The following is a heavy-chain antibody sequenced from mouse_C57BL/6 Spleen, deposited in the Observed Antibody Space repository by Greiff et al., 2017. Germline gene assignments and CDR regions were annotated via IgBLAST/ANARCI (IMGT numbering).Heavy chain of an antibody. J-gene: IGHJ3*01. CDR3: ARDDYYGSSLAY. CDR1: GYTFTSYW. D-gene: IGHD1-1*01. Sequence: QVQLKESGAELVKPGASVKLSCKASGYTFTSYWMHWVKQRPGQGLEWIGMIHPNSGSTNYNEKFKSKATLTVDKSSSTAYMQLSSLTSEDSAVYYCARDDYYGSSLAYWGQGTLVTVSA. CDR2: IHPNSGST. V-gene: IGHV1-64*01.